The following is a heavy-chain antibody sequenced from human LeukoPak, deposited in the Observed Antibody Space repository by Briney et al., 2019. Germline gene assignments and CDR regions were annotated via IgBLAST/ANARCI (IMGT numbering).Heavy chain of an antibody. V-gene: IGHV4-34*01. D-gene: IGHD3-22*01. J-gene: IGHJ4*02. CDR3: ARRGDDYYDSSGYYYVDPFDY. Sequence: PSETLSLTCAVYGGSFSGYYWSWIRQPPGKGLEWMGEINHSGSTSYNPSLKSRVTISVDTSKNQFSLKLSSVTAADTAVYYCARRGDDYYDSSGYYYVDPFDYWGQGTLVTVSS. CDR2: INHSGST. CDR1: GGSFSGYY.